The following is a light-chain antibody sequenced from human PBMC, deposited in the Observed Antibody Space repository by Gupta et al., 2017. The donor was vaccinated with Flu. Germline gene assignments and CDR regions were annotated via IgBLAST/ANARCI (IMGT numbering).Light chain of an antibody. CDR3: QQGYSTPRT. Sequence: GDRVTITCRASQSISSYLNWYQQKPGKAPKLLIYAASSLQSGVPSRFSGSGSGTDFTLTISSLQPEDFATYYCQQGYSTPRTFGQGTKLEIK. J-gene: IGKJ2*01. V-gene: IGKV1-39*01. CDR2: AAS. CDR1: QSISSY.